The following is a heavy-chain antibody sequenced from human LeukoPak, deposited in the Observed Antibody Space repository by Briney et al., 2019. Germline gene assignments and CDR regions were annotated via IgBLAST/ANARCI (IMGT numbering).Heavy chain of an antibody. V-gene: IGHV4-4*07. CDR2: IYTSGST. CDR3: ARDLNIYDSSGRLDY. J-gene: IGHJ4*02. CDR1: GGSISSYY. Sequence: PETLSLTCTVSGGSISSYYWSWIRQPAGKGLEWIGRIYTSGSTNYNPSLKSRVTMSVDTSKNQFSLKLSSVTAADTAVYYCARDLNIYDSSGRLDYWGQGTLVTVSS. D-gene: IGHD3-22*01.